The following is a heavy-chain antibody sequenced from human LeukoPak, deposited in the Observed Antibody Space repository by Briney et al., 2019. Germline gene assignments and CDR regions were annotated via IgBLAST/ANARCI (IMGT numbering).Heavy chain of an antibody. J-gene: IGHJ4*02. CDR1: GFTFSSYG. D-gene: IGHD3-22*01. CDR3: AKEIHLGGRYYYDSSGYYPDY. CDR2: ISYDGSNK. Sequence: GGSLRLSCAASGFTFSSYGMHWVRQAPGKGLEWVAVISYDGSNKYYADSVKGRFTISRDNSKNTLYLQMNSLRAEDTAMYYCAKEIHLGGRYYYDSSGYYPDYWGQGTLVTVSS. V-gene: IGHV3-30*18.